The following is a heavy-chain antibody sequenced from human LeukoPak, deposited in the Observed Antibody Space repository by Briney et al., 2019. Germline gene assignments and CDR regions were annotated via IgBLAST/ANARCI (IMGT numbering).Heavy chain of an antibody. J-gene: IGHJ4*02. CDR3: ARHRGGNSRWYFDS. CDR1: GGSISSSSYY. D-gene: IGHD4-23*01. CDR2: IYYSGST. V-gene: IGHV4-39*01. Sequence: SETLSLTCTVSGGSISSSSYYWGWIRQPPGKGLEWIGSIYYSGSTYYNPSLKSRVTISVDTSKNQFSLKLSSVTAADTAVYYCARHRGGNSRWYFDSWGQGTLVTVSS.